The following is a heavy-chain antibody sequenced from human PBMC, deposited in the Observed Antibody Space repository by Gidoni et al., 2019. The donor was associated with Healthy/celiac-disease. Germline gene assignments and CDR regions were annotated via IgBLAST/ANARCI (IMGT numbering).Heavy chain of an antibody. CDR1: GGSFSGYY. V-gene: IGHV4-34*01. D-gene: IGHD6-13*01. J-gene: IGHJ4*02. CDR2: INHSGSN. CDR3: ARAAGSSWYYY. Sequence: QVQLQQWGAGLLKPSETLSLTCAVYGGSFSGYYWSWIRQPPGKGLEWIGEINHSGSNNYNPSLKSRVTISVDTSKNQFSLKLSSVTAADTAVYYCARAAGSSWYYYWGQGTLVTVSS.